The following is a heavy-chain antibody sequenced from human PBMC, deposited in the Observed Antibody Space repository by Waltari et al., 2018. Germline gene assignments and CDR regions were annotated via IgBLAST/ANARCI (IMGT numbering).Heavy chain of an antibody. V-gene: IGHV3-30*02. J-gene: IGHJ4*02. D-gene: IGHD3-10*01. Sequence: QVQLVESGGGVVQPGGSLRLSCAASEFTFSNYGMHWVRQAPGKGLEWVAFIRYDGSNKDYADSVKGRFTISRDNSKNTLYLQMNSLRAEDTAVYYCVKRRGTMVRGVIGFDYWGQGTLVTVSS. CDR2: IRYDGSNK. CDR3: VKRRGTMVRGVIGFDY. CDR1: EFTFSNYG.